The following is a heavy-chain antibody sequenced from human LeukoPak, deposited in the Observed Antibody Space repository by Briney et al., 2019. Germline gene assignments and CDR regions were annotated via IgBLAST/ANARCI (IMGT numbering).Heavy chain of an antibody. D-gene: IGHD4-17*01. CDR3: ARDRATVTTRADDAFDI. CDR2: ISAYNGNT. Sequence: GASVKVSCKASGYTFTSYGISWVRQAPGQGLEWMGWISAYNGNTNYAQKLQGRVTMTTDPSTSTAYMELRSLRSDDTAVYYCARDRATVTTRADDAFDIWGQGTMVTVSP. CDR1: GYTFTSYG. J-gene: IGHJ3*02. V-gene: IGHV1-18*01.